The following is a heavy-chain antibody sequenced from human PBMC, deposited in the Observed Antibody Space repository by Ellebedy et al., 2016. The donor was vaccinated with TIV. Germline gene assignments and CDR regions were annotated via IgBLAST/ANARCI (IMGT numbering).Heavy chain of an antibody. J-gene: IGHJ4*02. CDR1: GGSISSYY. CDR2: IYYSGST. Sequence: MPGGSLRLSCTVSGGSISSYYWSWIRQPPGKGLEWIGYIYYSGSTNYNPSLKSRVTISVDTSKNQFSLKLSSVTAADTAVYYCARSLEVRGVTPFDYWGQGTLVTVSS. V-gene: IGHV4-59*01. CDR3: ARSLEVRGVTPFDY. D-gene: IGHD3-10*01.